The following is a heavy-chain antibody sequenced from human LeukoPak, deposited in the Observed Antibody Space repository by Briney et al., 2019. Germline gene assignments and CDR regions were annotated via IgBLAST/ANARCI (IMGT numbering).Heavy chain of an antibody. CDR3: STSHNGDPDHFDY. Sequence: GGSLRLSCAVSGFTFTNHWMHWVRQVPGEGLLWVSRINSDGRSTNYADSVKGRFTISRDNAKNTLHLQMNSLRAKDTAMYYCSTSHNGDPDHFDYWGQGTLVTVSS. J-gene: IGHJ4*02. CDR2: INSDGRST. V-gene: IGHV3-74*01. D-gene: IGHD4-17*01. CDR1: GFTFTNHW.